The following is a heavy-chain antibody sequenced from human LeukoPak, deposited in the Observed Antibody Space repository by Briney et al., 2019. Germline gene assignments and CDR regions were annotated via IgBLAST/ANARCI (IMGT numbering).Heavy chain of an antibody. CDR3: ARVNVVVTSNWFDP. CDR2: IYYSGST. J-gene: IGHJ5*02. D-gene: IGHD2-21*02. CDR1: GGSISSSSYY. V-gene: IGHV4-39*07. Sequence: SETLSLTCTVSGGSISSSSYYWGWIRQPPGKGLEWIGSIYYSGSTYYNPSLKSRVTISVDTSKNQFSLKLSSVTAADTAVYYCARVNVVVTSNWFDPWGQGTLVTVSS.